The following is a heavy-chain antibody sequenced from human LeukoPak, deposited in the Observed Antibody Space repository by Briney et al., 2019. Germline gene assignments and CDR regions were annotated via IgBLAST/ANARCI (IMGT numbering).Heavy chain of an antibody. CDR3: AGSGSYDAFDI. D-gene: IGHD1-26*01. CDR2: IKQDGSEK. CDR1: GFTFSSYW. V-gene: IGHV3-7*01. J-gene: IGHJ3*02. Sequence: GGSLRLSCAASGFTFSSYWMSWVRQAPGKGLEWVANIKQDGSEKYYVDSVKGRFTISGDNAKNSLYLQMNSLRAEDTAVYYCAGSGSYDAFDIWGQGTMVTVSS.